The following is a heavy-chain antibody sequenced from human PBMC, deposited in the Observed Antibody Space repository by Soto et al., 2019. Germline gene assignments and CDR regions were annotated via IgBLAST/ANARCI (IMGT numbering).Heavy chain of an antibody. Sequence: HGESLKISCNGSGYIFTNYWINWVRQMPGKGLEWMGRIDTSDSYINYSPSFQGHVTISADKSISTAYLQWSSLKASDTAIYYCARSYSSGSNYFDPWGQGTLVTVSS. CDR3: ARSYSSGSNYFDP. CDR1: GYIFTNYW. D-gene: IGHD6-19*01. CDR2: IDTSDSYI. V-gene: IGHV5-10-1*01. J-gene: IGHJ5*02.